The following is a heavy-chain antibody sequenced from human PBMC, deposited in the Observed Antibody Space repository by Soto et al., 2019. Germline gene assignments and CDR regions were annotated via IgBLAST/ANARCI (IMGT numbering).Heavy chain of an antibody. D-gene: IGHD3-22*01. Sequence: PSETLSLTCTFSGCSISNYYWSWIRQPPGKGLDWIGYMDYTGSTYYNPSLKSRVTISVETSKSQFSLKLSSVTAADTAVYYCAGGDYYHSSGYYFYYYTMDVWGQGTTVTVSS. CDR2: MDYTGST. J-gene: IGHJ6*02. CDR1: GCSISNYY. V-gene: IGHV4-59*04. CDR3: AGGDYYHSSGYYFYYYTMDV.